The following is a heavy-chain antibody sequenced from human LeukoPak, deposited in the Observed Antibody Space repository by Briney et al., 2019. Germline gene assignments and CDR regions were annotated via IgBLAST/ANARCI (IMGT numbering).Heavy chain of an antibody. CDR1: GGTFSSYA. D-gene: IGHD1-1*01. J-gene: IGHJ4*02. CDR3: ATPAGYESYFDY. CDR2: IIPIFGTA. Sequence: SVNVSCTASGGTFSSYAISWVRQAPGQGLEWMGGIIPIFGTANYAQKFQGRVTITADESTSTAYMELSSLRSEDTAVYYCATPAGYESYFDYWGQGTLVTVSS. V-gene: IGHV1-69*13.